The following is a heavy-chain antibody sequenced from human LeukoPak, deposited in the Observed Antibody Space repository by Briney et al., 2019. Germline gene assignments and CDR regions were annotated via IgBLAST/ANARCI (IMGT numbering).Heavy chain of an antibody. J-gene: IGHJ4*02. D-gene: IGHD3-22*01. V-gene: IGHV4-4*07. Sequence: SETLSLTCSVSGGSISNYCWNWIRQPAGKGLEWIGRMHSSGSTNYNPSLKSRVTMSVDTSKNQFSLKLRSVTAADTAVYYCARGYYDSTGYYYPSFDYWGQGTLVTVSS. CDR2: MHSSGST. CDR3: ARGYYDSTGYYYPSFDY. CDR1: GGSISNYC.